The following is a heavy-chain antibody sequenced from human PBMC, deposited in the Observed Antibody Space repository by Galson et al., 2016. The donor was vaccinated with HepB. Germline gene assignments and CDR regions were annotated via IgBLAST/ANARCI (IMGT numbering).Heavy chain of an antibody. Sequence: QSGAEVKKPGESLKISCKGSGYRFTTYWIGWVRQMPGKGLEWMGVIYPGDSNTSYSPSFQGQVTISVDKSISTAYLQWSSLKASDTAMYYCAREGRYCTSTSCYGYWYFDLWGRGTLVTVSS. V-gene: IGHV5-51*01. CDR2: IYPGDSNT. J-gene: IGHJ2*01. CDR1: GYRFTTYW. D-gene: IGHD2-2*01. CDR3: AREGRYCTSTSCYGYWYFDL.